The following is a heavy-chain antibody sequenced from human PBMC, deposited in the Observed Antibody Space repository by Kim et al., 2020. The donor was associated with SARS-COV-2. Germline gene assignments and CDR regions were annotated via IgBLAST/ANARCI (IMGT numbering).Heavy chain of an antibody. V-gene: IGHV4-59*01. CDR2: IFYSGST. CDR3: ARSEGRASWHQFDY. Sequence: SETLSLTCTVSSDSFSAYYWSWIRQIPGKGLEWIGYIFYSGSTNYNPSLKSRATISWDTSRNQFSLDLPSVTQADTAVYSCARSEGRASWHQFDYWGQGVLVTVSS. J-gene: IGHJ4*02. CDR1: SDSFSAYY.